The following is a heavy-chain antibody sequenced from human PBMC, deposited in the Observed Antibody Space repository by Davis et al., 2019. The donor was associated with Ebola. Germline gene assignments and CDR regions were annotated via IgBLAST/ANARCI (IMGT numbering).Heavy chain of an antibody. CDR3: ARVEWELGIQGFAFDI. Sequence: SETLSLTCTVSDDSISGYYWSWIRQPPGKGLEWIGYIYYRGNTNYNPSLKSRVTISVDTSKSQFSLKLRAVTVADTAVYYCARVEWELGIQGFAFDIWGQGTMVTVSS. J-gene: IGHJ3*02. CDR1: DDSISGYY. D-gene: IGHD1-7*01. CDR2: IYYRGNT. V-gene: IGHV4-59*01.